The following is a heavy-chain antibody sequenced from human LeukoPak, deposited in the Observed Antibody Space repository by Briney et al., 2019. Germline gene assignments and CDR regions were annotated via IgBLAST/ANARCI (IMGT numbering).Heavy chain of an antibody. Sequence: SETLSLTCTVSGGSISSGDYYWSWIRQPPGKGLEWIGYIYYSGSTYYNPSPKSRVTISVDTSKNQFSLKLSSVTAADTAVYYCARDGNYDFWNHPPPLYYWGQGTLVTVSS. CDR1: GGSISSGDYY. CDR3: ARDGNYDFWNHPPPLYY. J-gene: IGHJ4*02. V-gene: IGHV4-30-4*01. CDR2: IYYSGST. D-gene: IGHD3-3*01.